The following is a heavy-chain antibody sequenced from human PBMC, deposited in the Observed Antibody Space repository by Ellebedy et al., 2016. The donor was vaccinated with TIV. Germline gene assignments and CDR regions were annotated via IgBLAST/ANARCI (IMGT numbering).Heavy chain of an antibody. V-gene: IGHV3-23*01. J-gene: IGHJ2*01. CDR3: AKDPVRENYGYFDL. Sequence: PGGSLRLSCAASGFTFSNYAMSWVRQAPGKGLEWASTISASGVTADYADSAKGRFTISRDNSKNTLYLQMNSLRAEETAVYYCAKDPVRENYGYFDLWGRGTLVTVSS. D-gene: IGHD3-10*01. CDR2: ISASGVTA. CDR1: GFTFSNYA.